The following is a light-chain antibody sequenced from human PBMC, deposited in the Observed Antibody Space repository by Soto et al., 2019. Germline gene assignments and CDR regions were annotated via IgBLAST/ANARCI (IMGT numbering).Light chain of an antibody. V-gene: IGKV3-20*01. J-gene: IGKJ1*01. CDR2: GTS. CDR3: QQYGRPPQT. Sequence: EIVMTQSPGTLSLSPGGRATLSCRASQSVRSNCLAWYQHKPGQAPRLLIYGTSSRATDIPDRFTGSGSGTDFTLTISRLEPEDFAVYSCQQYGRPPQTFGQGTKVDIK. CDR1: QSVRSNC.